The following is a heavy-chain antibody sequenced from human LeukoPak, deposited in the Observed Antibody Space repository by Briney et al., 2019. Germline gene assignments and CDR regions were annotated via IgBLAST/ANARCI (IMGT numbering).Heavy chain of an antibody. D-gene: IGHD3-9*01. CDR1: GFIFSSYS. Sequence: QTGGSLRLSCAASGFIFSSYSMNWVRQAPGKGLEWVSYISSSSSTIYYADSVKGRFTISRDNTKNSLYLQMNSLRAEDTAVYYCAREVVIFPDYYYYGMDVWGQGATVTVSS. V-gene: IGHV3-48*04. J-gene: IGHJ6*02. CDR3: AREVVIFPDYYYYGMDV. CDR2: ISSSSSTI.